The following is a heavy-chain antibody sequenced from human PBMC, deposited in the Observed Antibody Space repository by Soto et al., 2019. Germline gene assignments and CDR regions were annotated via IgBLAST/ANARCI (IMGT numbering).Heavy chain of an antibody. Sequence: SGPTREPTETLTLTCTVSGFSLSNARMGVSWIRQPPGKALEWLAHIFSNDEKSYSTSLKSRLTISKDTSKSQVVLTMTNMDPVDTATYYCARMNYYYYGMDVWGQGTTVTVSS. V-gene: IGHV2-26*01. CDR3: ARMNYYYYGMDV. CDR1: GFSLSNARMG. CDR2: IFSNDEK. J-gene: IGHJ6*02.